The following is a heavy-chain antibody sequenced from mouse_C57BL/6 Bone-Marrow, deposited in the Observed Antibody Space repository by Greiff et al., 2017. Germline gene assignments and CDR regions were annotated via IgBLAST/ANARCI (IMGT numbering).Heavy chain of an antibody. V-gene: IGHV6-3*01. Sequence: DVKLQESGGGLVQPGGSMKLSCVASGFTFSNYWMNWVRQSPEKGLEWVAQIRLKSDNYATHYAESVKGRFTISRDDSKSSVYLQMNNLRAEDTGIYYCTGRDRSPYWYFDVWGTGTTVTVSS. J-gene: IGHJ1*03. CDR1: GFTFSNYW. CDR3: TGRDRSPYWYFDV. CDR2: IRLKSDNYAT.